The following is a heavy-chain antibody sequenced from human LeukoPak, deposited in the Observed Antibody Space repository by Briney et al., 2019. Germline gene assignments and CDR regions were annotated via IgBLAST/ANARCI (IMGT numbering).Heavy chain of an antibody. CDR3: ARTAGVRSRSKVITFGGVIQ. J-gene: IGHJ4*02. D-gene: IGHD3-16*01. CDR1: GYTFTGYY. V-gene: IGHV1-2*02. CDR2: INPNSGGT. Sequence: VASVKVSCKASGYTFTGYYMHWVRQAPGQGLEWMGWINPNSGGTNYAQKFQGRVTMTRDTSISTAYMELSRLRSDDTAVYYCARTAGVRSRSKVITFGGVIQWGQGTLVTVSS.